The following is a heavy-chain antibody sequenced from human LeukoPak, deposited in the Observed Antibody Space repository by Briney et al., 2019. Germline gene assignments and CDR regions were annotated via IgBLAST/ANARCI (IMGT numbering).Heavy chain of an antibody. J-gene: IGHJ3*02. V-gene: IGHV4-34*01. CDR1: GGSFSGYY. Sequence: SETLSLTCAVYGGSFSGYYWSWIRQPPGKGLEWIGEINHSGSTNYNPSLKSRVTISVDTSKNQFSLKLSSVTAADTAVYYCAREPSTGSLDAFDIWGQGTMVTVSS. CDR3: AREPSTGSLDAFDI. CDR2: INHSGST. D-gene: IGHD1-14*01.